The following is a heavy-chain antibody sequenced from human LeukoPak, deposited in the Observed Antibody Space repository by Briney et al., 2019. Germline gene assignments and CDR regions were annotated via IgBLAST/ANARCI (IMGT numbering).Heavy chain of an antibody. CDR2: IYYSGST. D-gene: IGHD3-22*01. CDR3: ARSKAQYDSSGYPAPFDY. V-gene: IGHV4-39*01. CDR1: GGSISSSSYY. Sequence: SETLSLTCTVSGGSISSSSYYWGWIRQPPGKGLEWIGSIYYSGSTYYNPSLKSRVTISVDTSKNQFSLKLSSVTAADTAVYYCARSKAQYDSSGYPAPFDYWGQGTLVTVSS. J-gene: IGHJ4*02.